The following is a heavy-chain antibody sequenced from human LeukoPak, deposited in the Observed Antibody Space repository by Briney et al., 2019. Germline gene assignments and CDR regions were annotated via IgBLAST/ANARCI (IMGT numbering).Heavy chain of an antibody. Sequence: ASVKVSCKASGYTFTSYAMNWVRQAPGQGLEWMGWINTNTGNPTYAQGFTGRFVFSLDTSVSTAYLQISSLKAEDTAVYYCARDRKWTYYDFWSGYDYFDYWGQGTLVTVSS. V-gene: IGHV7-4-1*02. CDR1: GYTFTSYA. J-gene: IGHJ4*02. CDR2: INTNTGNP. D-gene: IGHD3-3*01. CDR3: ARDRKWTYYDFWSGYDYFDY.